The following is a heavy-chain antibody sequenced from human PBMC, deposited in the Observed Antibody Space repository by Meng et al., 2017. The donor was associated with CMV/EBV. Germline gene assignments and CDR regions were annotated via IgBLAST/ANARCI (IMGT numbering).Heavy chain of an antibody. CDR2: IIPIFGTA. D-gene: IGHD5-12*01. CDR1: GGTFSSYA. CDR3: AKWGHSGYEP. J-gene: IGHJ5*02. Sequence: SVKVSCKASGGTFSSYAISWVRQAPGQGLEWMGGIIPIFGTANYAQKFQGRVTITTDESTSTAYMELSSLRAEDTAVYYCAKWGHSGYEPWGQGTLVTVSS. V-gene: IGHV1-69*05.